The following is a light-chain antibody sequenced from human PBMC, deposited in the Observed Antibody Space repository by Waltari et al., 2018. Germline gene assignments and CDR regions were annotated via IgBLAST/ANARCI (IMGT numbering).Light chain of an antibody. CDR2: AVA. CDR1: RSDIGSYNH. V-gene: IGLV2-23*02. J-gene: IGLJ3*02. CDR3: CSYARFYIWV. Sequence: QSALTKPASVSGSPGQSITTSCPGTRSDIGSYNHYPWYQQHPGKAPKPLISAVAKRPSGVSSLFSGSKSGNTASLTISGLQSDDEAHYYCCSYARFYIWVFGEGTKLTVL.